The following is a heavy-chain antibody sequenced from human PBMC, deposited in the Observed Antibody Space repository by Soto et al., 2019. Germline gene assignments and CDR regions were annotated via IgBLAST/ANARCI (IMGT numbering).Heavy chain of an antibody. D-gene: IGHD4-17*01. J-gene: IGHJ4*02. CDR2: INHSGST. CDR1: GGSFSGYY. CDR3: ARGLTWTTMTTGDY. V-gene: IGHV4-34*01. Sequence: SETLSLTCAVYGGSFSGYYWSWIRQPPGKGLEWIGEINHSGSTNYNPSLKSRVTISVDTSKNQFSLKLSSVTAADTAVYYCARGLTWTTMTTGDYWGQGTLVTVSS.